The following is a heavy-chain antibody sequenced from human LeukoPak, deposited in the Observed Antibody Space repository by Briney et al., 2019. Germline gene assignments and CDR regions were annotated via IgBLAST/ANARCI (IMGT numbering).Heavy chain of an antibody. Sequence: GGSLRLSCAASGFTFDDYAMHWVRQAPGKGLEWVSGISWNSVSIGYADSVKGRFTISRDNAKNSLYLQMNSLGAEDTALYYCAKDPGGGYGSGSYYWDYFDYWGQGTLVTVSS. D-gene: IGHD3-10*01. CDR1: GFTFDDYA. V-gene: IGHV3-9*01. J-gene: IGHJ4*02. CDR2: ISWNSVSI. CDR3: AKDPGGGYGSGSYYWDYFDY.